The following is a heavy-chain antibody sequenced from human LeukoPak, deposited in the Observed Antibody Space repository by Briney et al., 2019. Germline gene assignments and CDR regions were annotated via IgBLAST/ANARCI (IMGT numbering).Heavy chain of an antibody. V-gene: IGHV3-23*01. CDR2: INDNGAGT. Sequence: PGGSLRLSCAASGFTFSSYAMSWVRQAPGKGLKWVSTINDNGAGTYYADSVKGRFTISRDNSYNTVSLQMNSLRDEDTGVYFCAKGHDSSGYLLGWYFDYWGQGTLVTVSS. D-gene: IGHD3-22*01. J-gene: IGHJ4*02. CDR3: AKGHDSSGYLLGWYFDY. CDR1: GFTFSSYA.